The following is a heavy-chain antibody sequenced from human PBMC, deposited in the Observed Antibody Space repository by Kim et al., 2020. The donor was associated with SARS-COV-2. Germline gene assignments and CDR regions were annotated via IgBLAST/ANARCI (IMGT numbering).Heavy chain of an antibody. CDR1: GFTFSSDS. D-gene: IGHD1-26*01. Sequence: GGSLRLSCAASGFTFSSDSMNWVRQAPGKGLEWVSGINGSGNRTFYADSVKGRFTISRDNSKNSLYLQMNSLRAEDTALYYCAKAFGSGGYHQYYHDWGQGTRVIVSS. V-gene: IGHV3-23*01. J-gene: IGHJ1*01. CDR3: AKAFGSGGYHQYYHD. CDR2: INGSGNRT.